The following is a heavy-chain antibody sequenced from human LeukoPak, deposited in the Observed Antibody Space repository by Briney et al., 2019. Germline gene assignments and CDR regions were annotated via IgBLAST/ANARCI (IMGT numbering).Heavy chain of an antibody. Sequence: SETLSLTCTVSGGSISSSGYYWGWIRQPPGKGLEWIGSIYYSGSTYYNPSLKSRVTISVDTSKNQFSLKLSSVTAADTAVYYCASGRSYSSGWYQVYGYWGQGTLVTVSS. CDR2: IYYSGST. CDR3: ASGRSYSSGWYQVYGY. J-gene: IGHJ4*02. D-gene: IGHD6-19*01. V-gene: IGHV4-39*01. CDR1: GGSISSSGYY.